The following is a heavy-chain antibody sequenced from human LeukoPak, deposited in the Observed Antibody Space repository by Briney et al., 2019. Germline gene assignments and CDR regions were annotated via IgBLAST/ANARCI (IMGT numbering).Heavy chain of an antibody. CDR3: AREAVLRYFDWLLSYSYYMDV. Sequence: GGSLRLSCAASGFTFSSYSMNWVRQAPGKGLEWVSSISSSSSYTYYADSVKGRFTISRDNDRYSLYLQMNSLRAEDTAVYYCAREAVLRYFDWLLSYSYYMDVWGKGTTVTVSS. CDR1: GFTFSSYS. V-gene: IGHV3-21*01. J-gene: IGHJ6*03. CDR2: ISSSSSYT. D-gene: IGHD3-9*01.